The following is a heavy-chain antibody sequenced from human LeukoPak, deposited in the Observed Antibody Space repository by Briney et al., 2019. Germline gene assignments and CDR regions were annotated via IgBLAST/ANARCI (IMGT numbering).Heavy chain of an antibody. Sequence: PSETLSLTCTVSGGSISSHYWSWIRQPPGKGLEWIGYIYYSGSTNYNPSLKSRVTISVDTSQNQFSLKLSSVTAADTAVYYCARVPDYYDSSGYYYDRYFDYWGRGTLVTVSS. D-gene: IGHD3-22*01. CDR3: ARVPDYYDSSGYYYDRYFDY. CDR2: IYYSGST. J-gene: IGHJ4*02. V-gene: IGHV4-59*11. CDR1: GGSISSHY.